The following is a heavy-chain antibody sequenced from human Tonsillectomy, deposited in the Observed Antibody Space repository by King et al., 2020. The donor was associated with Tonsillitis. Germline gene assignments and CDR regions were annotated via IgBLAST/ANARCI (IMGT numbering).Heavy chain of an antibody. V-gene: IGHV3-48*04. CDR3: ASEKVFGGDRMDV. Sequence: VQLVESGGGLVQPGGSLRLSCAASGFTFSSYSMNWVRQAPGKGLEWLSYISSTSTTTYYADSVKGRFTISRDNAKNSVSLQMNSLRVEDTAVYYCASEKVFGGDRMDVWGQGTTVTVSS. CDR1: GFTFSSYS. J-gene: IGHJ6*02. D-gene: IGHD2-21*01. CDR2: ISSTSTTT.